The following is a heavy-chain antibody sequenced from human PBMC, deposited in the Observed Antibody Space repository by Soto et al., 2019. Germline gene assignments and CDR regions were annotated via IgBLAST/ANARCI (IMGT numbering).Heavy chain of an antibody. V-gene: IGHV2-70*11. J-gene: IGHJ4*02. CDR2: IDWDDDE. CDR3: ARTPTTYYYDSSGYHVVFDY. D-gene: IGHD3-22*01. CDR1: GFSLSASGMC. Sequence: SGPTLVNPTQTLTLTCTFSGFSLSASGMCVSWIRQRPGKALEWLARIDWDDDEHYTTSLKTRLTISKDTSKNQVVLTMTNMDPVDTATYYCARTPTTYYYDSSGYHVVFDYWGQGTLVTVSS.